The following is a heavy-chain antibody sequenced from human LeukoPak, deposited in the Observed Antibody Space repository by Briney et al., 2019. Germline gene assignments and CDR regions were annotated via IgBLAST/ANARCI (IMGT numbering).Heavy chain of an antibody. Sequence: GRSLRLSCAASGFTFDDYAMHWVRQAPGKGLEWVSGISWNSGSIGYADSVKGRFTISRDNAKNSLYLQMNSLRAEDTALYYCAASKYSSGLSFDYWGQGTLVTVSS. J-gene: IGHJ4*02. D-gene: IGHD6-19*01. CDR1: GFTFDDYA. V-gene: IGHV3-9*01. CDR3: AASKYSSGLSFDY. CDR2: ISWNSGSI.